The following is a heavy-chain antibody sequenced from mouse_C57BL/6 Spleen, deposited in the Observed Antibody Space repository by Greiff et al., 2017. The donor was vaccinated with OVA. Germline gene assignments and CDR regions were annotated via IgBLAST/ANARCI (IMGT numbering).Heavy chain of an antibody. J-gene: IGHJ2*01. D-gene: IGHD4-1*01. CDR2: ILPGSGST. Sequence: VKLVESGAELLKPGASVKLSCKATGYTFTGYWIEWVKQRPGHGLEWIGEILPGSGSTNYNEKFKGKATFTADTSSNTAYMQLSSLTTEDSAIYYCARIRLNWDEYYFDYWGQGTTLTVSS. CDR3: ARIRLNWDEYYFDY. CDR1: GYTFTGYW. V-gene: IGHV1-9*01.